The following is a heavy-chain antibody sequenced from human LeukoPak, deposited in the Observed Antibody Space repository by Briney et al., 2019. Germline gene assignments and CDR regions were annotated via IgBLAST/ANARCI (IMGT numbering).Heavy chain of an antibody. CDR3: VSSPYYYMDV. D-gene: IGHD2-2*01. CDR1: GFTFSRYS. Sequence: PGGSLRLSCAASGFTFSRYSMNWVRQAPGKGLEWISYISSSSSTIYYADSVKGRFNNSRDNAKNSLYLQMNSLRAADTAVYYCVSSPYYYMDVWGKGTTVIVSS. V-gene: IGHV3-48*01. J-gene: IGHJ6*03. CDR2: ISSSSSTI.